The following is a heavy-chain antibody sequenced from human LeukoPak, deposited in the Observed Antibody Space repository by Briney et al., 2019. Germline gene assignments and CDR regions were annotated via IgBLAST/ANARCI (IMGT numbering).Heavy chain of an antibody. V-gene: IGHV4-4*07. D-gene: IGHD3-22*01. CDR2: IYTSGST. J-gene: IGHJ3*02. CDR1: GGSISSYY. CDR3: ARRHSTYYYDSSGYSEAFDI. Sequence: SETLSLTCTVSGGSISSYYWSWIRQPAGKGLEWIGRIYTSGSTNYNPSLKSRVTISVDTSKNQFSLKLSSVTAADTAVYYCARRHSTYYYDSSGYSEAFDIWGQGTMVTVSS.